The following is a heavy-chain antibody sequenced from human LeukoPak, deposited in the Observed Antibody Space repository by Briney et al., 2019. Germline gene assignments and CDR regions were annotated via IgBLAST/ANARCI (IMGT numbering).Heavy chain of an antibody. CDR3: AAHYYDYSPKAV. CDR2: ISSSGSAI. D-gene: IGHD3-22*01. CDR1: GFSFSSYE. V-gene: IGHV3-48*03. Sequence: PGGSLRLSCAASGFSFSSYEMNWVRQAPGKGLEWVSYISSSGSAIDYVDSVKGRFTISRDNAKNSVYLQMNSLRAEDTAFYYCAAHYYDYSPKAVWGQGTLVTVSS. J-gene: IGHJ3*01.